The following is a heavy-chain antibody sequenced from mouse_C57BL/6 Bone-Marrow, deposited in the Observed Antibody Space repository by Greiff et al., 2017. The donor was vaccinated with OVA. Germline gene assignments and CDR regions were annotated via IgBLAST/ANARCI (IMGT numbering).Heavy chain of an antibody. J-gene: IGHJ2*01. V-gene: IGHV1-63*01. Sequence: QVQLQQSGAELVRPGTSVKMSCKASGYTFTNYWIGWAKQRPGLGLEWIGDIYPGGGYTNYNEKFKGKATLTADKSSSTAYMQFSSLTSEDSAIYYCALHGYGMGLDCWGQGTTLTVSS. CDR3: ALHGYGMGLDC. D-gene: IGHD1-1*01. CDR2: IYPGGGYT. CDR1: GYTFTNYW.